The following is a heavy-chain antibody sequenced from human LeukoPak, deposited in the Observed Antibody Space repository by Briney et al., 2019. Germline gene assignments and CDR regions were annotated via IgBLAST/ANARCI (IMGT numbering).Heavy chain of an antibody. D-gene: IGHD5-12*01. Sequence: HAGGSLRLSCAASGFTFSSYAMSWVRQAPGKGLEWVSAISGSGGSTYYADSVKGRFTISRDNSKNTLYLQMNSLRAEDTAVYYCAKAPGYNYYYYYGMDVWGQGTTVTVSS. J-gene: IGHJ6*02. CDR1: GFTFSSYA. CDR3: AKAPGYNYYYYYGMDV. V-gene: IGHV3-23*01. CDR2: ISGSGGST.